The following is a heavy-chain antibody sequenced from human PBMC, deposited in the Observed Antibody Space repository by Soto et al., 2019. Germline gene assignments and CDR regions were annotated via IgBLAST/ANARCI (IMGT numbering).Heavy chain of an antibody. D-gene: IGHD3-16*02. V-gene: IGHV3-13*01. Sequence: PGGSLRLSCAASGFTFDDYAMHWVRQAAGKGLEWVSVIGTAGDTHYAGSVKGRFTISRENAKNSLYLQMNSLRAGDTAVYYCARVIGYNYGLDVWGQGTTVTVSS. CDR2: IGTAGDT. J-gene: IGHJ6*02. CDR1: GFTFDDYA. CDR3: ARVIGYNYGLDV.